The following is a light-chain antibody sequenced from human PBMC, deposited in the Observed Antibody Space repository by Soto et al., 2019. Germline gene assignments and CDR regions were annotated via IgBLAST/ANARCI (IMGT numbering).Light chain of an antibody. V-gene: IGKV3-11*01. Sequence: EIVLTQSPVTLSLSPGDRATLSCRPSQSVTSFLAWSQQKPGQPPRLLIYDVSNRAAGIPARVSGSGSGTDFTRTISSLEPEDFAVYYCQQRTDCPPVYTFGQGTKLEIK. CDR1: QSVTSF. CDR3: QQRTDCPPVYT. CDR2: DVS. J-gene: IGKJ2*01.